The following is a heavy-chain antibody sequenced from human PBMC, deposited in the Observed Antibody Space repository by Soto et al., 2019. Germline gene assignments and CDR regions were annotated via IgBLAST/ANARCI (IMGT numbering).Heavy chain of an antibody. V-gene: IGHV3-7*01. CDR2: IKPDGSGK. Sequence: GGSLRLSCAASGFSFSTYWMSWIRQAPGKGLEWVANIKPDGSGKYYMDSVRGRFTISRDNTKNSLYLHMNSLRAEDTAVYYCARDFGVQELDYWGQGTLVTV. CDR1: GFSFSTYW. CDR3: ARDFGVQELDY. D-gene: IGHD3-10*01. J-gene: IGHJ4*02.